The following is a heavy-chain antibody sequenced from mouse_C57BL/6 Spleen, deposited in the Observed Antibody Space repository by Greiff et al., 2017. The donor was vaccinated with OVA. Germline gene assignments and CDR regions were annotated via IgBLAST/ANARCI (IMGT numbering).Heavy chain of an antibody. CDR2: IYPGDGDT. V-gene: IGHV1-82*01. Sequence: QVQLKESGPELVKPGASVKISCKASGYAFSSSWMNWVKQRPGKGLEWIGRIYPGDGDTNYNGKFKGKATLTADKSSSTAYMQLSSLTSEDSAVYFCARSPYYGSSWDAMDYWGQGTSVTVSS. CDR3: ARSPYYGSSWDAMDY. J-gene: IGHJ4*01. CDR1: GYAFSSSW. D-gene: IGHD1-1*01.